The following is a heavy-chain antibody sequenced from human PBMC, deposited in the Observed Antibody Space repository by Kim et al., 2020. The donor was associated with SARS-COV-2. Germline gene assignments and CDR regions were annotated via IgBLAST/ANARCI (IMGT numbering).Heavy chain of an antibody. CDR2: LWGSDDTI. D-gene: IGHD4-17*01. CDR1: GFTFSNYA. J-gene: IGHJ6*02. V-gene: IGHV3-23*01. Sequence: GGSLRLSCATSGFTFSNYAMNWVRQAPGKGLEWISALWGSDDTIYYADSVKGRFTISRDNSKNTLSLQMNSLRAEDTAIYYCTKERSCYNHFGMDVWGQG. CDR3: TKERSCYNHFGMDV.